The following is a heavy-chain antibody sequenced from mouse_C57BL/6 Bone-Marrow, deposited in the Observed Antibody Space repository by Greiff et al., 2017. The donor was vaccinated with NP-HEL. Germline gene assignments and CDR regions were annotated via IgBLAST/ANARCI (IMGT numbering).Heavy chain of an antibody. Sequence: QVQLKQPGAELVKPGASVKMSCKASGYTFTSYWITWVKQRPGQGLEWIGDIYPGSGSTNYNEKFKSKAKLTVDTSSSTAYMQHSSLTPEDSAVYYCAREKTAQATSGYFDYWGQGTTLTVSS. CDR3: AREKTAQATSGYFDY. CDR2: IYPGSGST. V-gene: IGHV1-55*01. CDR1: GYTFTSYW. D-gene: IGHD3-2*02. J-gene: IGHJ2*01.